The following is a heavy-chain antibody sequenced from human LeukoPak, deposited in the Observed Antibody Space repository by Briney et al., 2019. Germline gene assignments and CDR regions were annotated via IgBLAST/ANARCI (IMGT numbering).Heavy chain of an antibody. D-gene: IGHD1-1*01. V-gene: IGHV3-30*02. CDR3: VKDRPDWTFHY. Sequence: GGSLRLSCAASGFTFSSYGTHWVRQAPGKGLEWVTFIGYDGSKKYYADSVKGRFTISRDNSKNTLYLQMNSLRAEDTDVYYCVKDRPDWTFHYWGQGTLVTVSS. CDR1: GFTFSSYG. J-gene: IGHJ4*02. CDR2: IGYDGSKK.